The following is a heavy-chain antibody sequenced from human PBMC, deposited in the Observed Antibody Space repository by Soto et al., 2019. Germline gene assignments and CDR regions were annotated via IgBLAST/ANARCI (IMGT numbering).Heavy chain of an antibody. CDR2: INSDGSST. D-gene: IGHD3-3*01. J-gene: IGHJ6*03. CDR1: GFTFSSYW. V-gene: IGHV3-74*01. Sequence: GGSLRLSCAASGFTFSSYWMHWVRQAPGKGLVWVSRINSDGSSTSYADSVKGRFTISRDNAKNTLYLQMNSLRAEDTAVYYCARDPYDFWSGYYSYYYYYMDVWGKGTTVTVSS. CDR3: ARDPYDFWSGYYSYYYYYMDV.